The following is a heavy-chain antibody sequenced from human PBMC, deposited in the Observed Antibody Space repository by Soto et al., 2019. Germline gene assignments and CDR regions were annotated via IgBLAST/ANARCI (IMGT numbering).Heavy chain of an antibody. CDR1: GGTFSSYT. V-gene: IGHV1-69*08. D-gene: IGHD2-2*01. Sequence: QVQLVQSGAEVKKPGSSVKVSCKASGGTFSSYTISWVRQAPGQGLEWMGRIIPILGIANYAQKFQGRVTITADKSTSTAYMELSSLRSEDTAVYYCARDYYCSSTSCYSRGRYYYYGMDVWGQGTTVTVSS. CDR3: ARDYYCSSTSCYSRGRYYYYGMDV. J-gene: IGHJ6*02. CDR2: IIPILGIA.